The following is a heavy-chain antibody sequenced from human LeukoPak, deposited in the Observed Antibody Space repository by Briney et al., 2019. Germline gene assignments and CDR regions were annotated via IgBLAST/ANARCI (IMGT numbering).Heavy chain of an antibody. D-gene: IGHD6-13*01. J-gene: IGHJ4*02. V-gene: IGHV4-31*03. CDR2: ISYSGST. CDR1: GGSISSGGYF. Sequence: SETLSLTCTVSGGSISSGGYFWTWIRQHPGKDLEWIGYISYSGSTYYNPSLKSRVFISIDTSKNQFSLKLSSVTAADTAVYYCARVGGIAAGIDYWGQGTLVTVSS. CDR3: ARVGGIAAGIDY.